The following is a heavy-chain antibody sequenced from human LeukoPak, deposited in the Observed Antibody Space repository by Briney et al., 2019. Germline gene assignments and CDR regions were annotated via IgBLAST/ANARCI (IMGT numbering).Heavy chain of an antibody. Sequence: SQTLSLTCAISGDSVSTTGVAWNRIRQSPSRGLEWLGRTYYRSKWSNDYAVSVKSRITINPDTSKNQFSLQLNSVTPEDTAAYYCARGRASAFDIWGQGTVVAVSS. D-gene: IGHD2-21*01. CDR2: TYYRSKWSN. CDR3: ARGRASAFDI. J-gene: IGHJ3*02. CDR1: GDSVSTTGVA. V-gene: IGHV6-1*01.